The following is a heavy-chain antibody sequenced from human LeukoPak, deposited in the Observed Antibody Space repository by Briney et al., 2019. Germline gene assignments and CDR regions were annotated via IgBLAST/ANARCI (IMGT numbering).Heavy chain of an antibody. Sequence: GGSLRLSCEASGFTFSNYGMNWVRQAPGRGLEWLSYISGSGGSIYYADPVKGRFTISRDNGKNSLFLQMNSLRAGDTALYYCARGGAARPDYWGQGTLVTVSS. D-gene: IGHD6-6*01. CDR1: GFTFSNYG. V-gene: IGHV3-48*01. J-gene: IGHJ4*02. CDR2: ISGSGGSI. CDR3: ARGGAARPDY.